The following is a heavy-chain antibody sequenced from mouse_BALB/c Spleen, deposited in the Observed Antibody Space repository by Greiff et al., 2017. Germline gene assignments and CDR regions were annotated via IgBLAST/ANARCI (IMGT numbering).Heavy chain of an antibody. V-gene: IGHV5-17*02. CDR1: GFTFSSFG. Sequence: DVKLVESGGGLVQPGGSRKLSCAASGFTFSSFGMHWVRQAPEKGLEWVAYISSGSSTIYYADTVKGRFTISRDNPKNTLFLQMTSLRSEDTAMYYCARSWDGDWFAYWGQGTLVTVSA. CDR3: ARSWDGDWFAY. CDR2: ISSGSSTI. J-gene: IGHJ3*01. D-gene: IGHD4-1*01.